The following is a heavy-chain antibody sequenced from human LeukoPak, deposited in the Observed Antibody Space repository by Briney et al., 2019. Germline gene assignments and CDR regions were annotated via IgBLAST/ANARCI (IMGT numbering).Heavy chain of an antibody. CDR2: INPSGGST. V-gene: IGHV1-46*01. CDR1: GYTFTDYY. CDR3: ARDRDDDYGLGSYPTGYMDV. D-gene: IGHD3-16*02. J-gene: IGHJ6*03. Sequence: ASVKVSCKASGYTFTDYYIHWVRQAPGQGLEWMGIINPSGGSTSYAQKFQGRVTMTRDMSTSTVYMEMSSLRSEDTAVYYCARDRDDDYGLGSYPTGYMDVWGKGTTVTVSS.